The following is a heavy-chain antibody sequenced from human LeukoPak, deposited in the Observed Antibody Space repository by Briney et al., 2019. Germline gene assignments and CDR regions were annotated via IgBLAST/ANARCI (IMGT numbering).Heavy chain of an antibody. CDR3: ARNGLTDAFDI. Sequence: PGGSLRLSCAASGFTFSSYGMHWVRQAPGKGLEWVSSISSSSSYIYYADSVKGRFTISRDNAKNSLYLQMNSLRAEDTAVYYCARNGLTDAFDIWGQGTMVTVSS. CDR1: GFTFSSYG. V-gene: IGHV3-21*01. J-gene: IGHJ3*02. D-gene: IGHD3/OR15-3a*01. CDR2: ISSSSSYI.